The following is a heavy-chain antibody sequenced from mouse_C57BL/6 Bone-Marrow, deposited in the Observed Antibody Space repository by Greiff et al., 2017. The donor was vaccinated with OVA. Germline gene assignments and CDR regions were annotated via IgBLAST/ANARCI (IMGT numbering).Heavy chain of an antibody. J-gene: IGHJ2*01. Sequence: QVQLKQPGAELVKPGASVKMSCKASGYTFTSYWITWVKQRPGQGLEWIGDIYPGSGSTNYNEKFKSKATLTVDKPSSTAYMQLSSLTSEDSAVYYCAREGYYSKEDWGQGTTLTVSS. CDR3: AREGYYSKED. V-gene: IGHV1-55*01. CDR1: GYTFTSYW. D-gene: IGHD2-5*01. CDR2: IYPGSGST.